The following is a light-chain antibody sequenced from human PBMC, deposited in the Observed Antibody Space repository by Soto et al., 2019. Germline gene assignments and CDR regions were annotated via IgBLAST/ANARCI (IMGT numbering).Light chain of an antibody. CDR2: DVR. J-gene: IGLJ1*01. Sequence: QSALTQPASVSGSPGQSITISCTGTSSDVGGYNYVSWYQQHPGTAPKLMVYDVRNRPSGVSNRFSGSKSGNTASLTISGLQAEDEADYYCSSYTSTSTYVFGGGTKLTVL. CDR3: SSYTSTSTYV. V-gene: IGLV2-14*01. CDR1: SSDVGGYNY.